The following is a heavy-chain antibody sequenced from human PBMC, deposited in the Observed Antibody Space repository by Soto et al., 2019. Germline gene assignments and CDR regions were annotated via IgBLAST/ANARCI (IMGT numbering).Heavy chain of an antibody. V-gene: IGHV4-39*01. D-gene: IGHD2-15*01. CDR1: GGSISSYY. CDR2: IYYSGST. CDR3: ARRWGYSCPY. Sequence: QLQLQESGPGLVKPSETLSLTCTVSGGSISSYYWGWIRRPPGKGLEWIGRIYYSGSTYYNPSLKRRLTRSVDTSKNQISLKLTSVPAADPAVYYCARRWGYSCPYWGQGTLVTVSS. J-gene: IGHJ4*02.